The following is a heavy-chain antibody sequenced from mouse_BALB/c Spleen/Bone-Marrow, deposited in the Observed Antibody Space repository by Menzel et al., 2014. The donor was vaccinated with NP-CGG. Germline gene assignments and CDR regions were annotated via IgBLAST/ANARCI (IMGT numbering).Heavy chain of an antibody. J-gene: IGHJ2*01. V-gene: IGHV5-6-5*01. D-gene: IGHD1-1*01. CDR1: GFTFSSYA. Sequence: EVKLVESGGGLVKPGGSLKLSCAASGFTFSSYAMSWVRRTPEKRLEWVASISSGGSTYYPDSVKGRFTISRDNARNILYLQMSSLRSEDTAMYYCARVGITTVDYWGQGTTLTVSS. CDR2: ISSGGST. CDR3: ARVGITTVDY.